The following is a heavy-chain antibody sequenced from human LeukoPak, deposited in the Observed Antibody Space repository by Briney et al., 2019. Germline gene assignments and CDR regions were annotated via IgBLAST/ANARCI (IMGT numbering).Heavy chain of an antibody. V-gene: IGHV4-38-2*02. CDR3: ARGGSYEYYFDY. Sequence: SETLSLTCTVSGYSISNGYYWGWIRQPPGTGLEWIGSIYPSGSTFYNPSLKSRVTISVDTSRNQLSLKLSSVTAADTAVYCCARGGSYEYYFDYWGQGTLVTVSS. CDR1: GYSISNGYY. J-gene: IGHJ4*02. D-gene: IGHD1-26*01. CDR2: IYPSGST.